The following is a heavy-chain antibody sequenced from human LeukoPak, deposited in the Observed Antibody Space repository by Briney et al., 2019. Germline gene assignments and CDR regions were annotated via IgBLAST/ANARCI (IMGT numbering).Heavy chain of an antibody. Sequence: GGSLRLSCAASGFTFTTYWMSWVRQAPGKGLEWVANIKQDGTEKYYVDSVKGRFTISRDNAKNSLYLQMNSLRVEDTAVYYCAKVANYYHGSETYYFFEHWGQGTPVTASS. D-gene: IGHD3-10*01. J-gene: IGHJ4*02. CDR1: GFTFTTYW. V-gene: IGHV3-7*01. CDR3: AKVANYYHGSETYYFFEH. CDR2: IKQDGTEK.